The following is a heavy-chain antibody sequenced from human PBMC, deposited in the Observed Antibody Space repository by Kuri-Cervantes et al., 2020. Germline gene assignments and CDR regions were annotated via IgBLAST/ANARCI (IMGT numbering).Heavy chain of an antibody. CDR1: GCTFSTYD. CDR2: ISAYNGNT. V-gene: IGHV1-18*01. D-gene: IGHD3-10*01. CDR3: ARDITMVRGAFDY. J-gene: IGHJ4*02. Sequence: ASVKVSCKASGCTFSTYDVNWVRQATGQGLEWMGWISAYNGNTNYAQKFQGRVTMTRDTSTSTVYLDLSSLRSEDTAVYYCARDITMVRGAFDYWGPGTLVTVSS.